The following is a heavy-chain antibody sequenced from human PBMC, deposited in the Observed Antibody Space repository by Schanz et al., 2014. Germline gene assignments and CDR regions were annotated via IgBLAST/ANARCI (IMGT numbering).Heavy chain of an antibody. J-gene: IGHJ6*02. CDR2: VSRDGSET. CDR3: ARGASRDYFAMDV. V-gene: IGHV3-74*01. CDR1: GFTFNTSW. Sequence: EVQLVTSGGDLVQPGGSLRLSCAASGFTFNTSWFHWVRQPPGKGLLGVSRVSRDGSETTYVDSVRGRFTISRDTAKNTVCLQMNNLRAEDTAVYYCARGASRDYFAMDVWGQGTTVTVSS.